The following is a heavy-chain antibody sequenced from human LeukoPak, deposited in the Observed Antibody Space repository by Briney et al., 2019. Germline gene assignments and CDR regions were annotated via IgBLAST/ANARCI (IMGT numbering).Heavy chain of an antibody. CDR1: GFAFGSEA. Sequence: GGSLRLSCAVSGFAFGSEAMSWVRQSPARGLEWVASISPAGGTTYYADYVKGRFTISRDNSNNTLFVHMNSLRAEDTAAYYCAREHTSIIWGQGTLVTVSS. V-gene: IGHV3-23*01. CDR3: AREHTSII. J-gene: IGHJ4*02. D-gene: IGHD5-18*01. CDR2: ISPAGGTT.